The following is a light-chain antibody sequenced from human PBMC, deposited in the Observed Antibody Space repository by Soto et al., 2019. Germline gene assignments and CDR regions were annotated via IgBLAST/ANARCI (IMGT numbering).Light chain of an antibody. V-gene: IGKV1-5*01. CDR2: DAS. Sequence: DIPMTQSPSTLSASVGDRVTITCRASQSISSWLAWYQQKPGKAPKLLIYDASSLESGVPSRFSGSGSGTEFTLTISSLQTDDFATYYCQQYNSYSGTFGQGTKLEIK. CDR3: QQYNSYSGT. CDR1: QSISSW. J-gene: IGKJ2*01.